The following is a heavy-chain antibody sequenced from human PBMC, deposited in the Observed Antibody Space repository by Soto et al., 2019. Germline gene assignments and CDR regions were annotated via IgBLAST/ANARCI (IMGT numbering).Heavy chain of an antibody. CDR2: IYYSGST. D-gene: IGHD5-12*01. V-gene: IGHV4-59*08. Sequence: QVQLLESGPGLVKPSETLSLTCTVSGGSISSYYWSWIRQPPGKGLEWIGYIYYSGSTNYQPSLKSRVTLSVYTSKNQFAVKLSSVTAAYTAVYYCARHRPLQRGYCGYDGIFPGVSLDVWCKGTTVTVSA. CDR3: ARHRPLQRGYCGYDGIFPGVSLDV. J-gene: IGHJ6*04. CDR1: GGSISSYY.